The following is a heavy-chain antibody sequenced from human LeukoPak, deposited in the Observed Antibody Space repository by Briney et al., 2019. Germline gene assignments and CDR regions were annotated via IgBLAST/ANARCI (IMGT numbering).Heavy chain of an antibody. CDR3: ARDPYSGYDKRVYCFDY. CDR2: ISSRSSYI. J-gene: IGHJ4*02. D-gene: IGHD5-12*01. CDR1: GFTFSTYS. Sequence: KSGGSLRLSCAASGFTFSTYSMNWVRQAPGKGLEWVSFISSRSSYIYYADSVKGRFTISRDNAKNSLYLQMNSLRAEDTAVYYCARDPYSGYDKRVYCFDYWGQGTLVTVSS. V-gene: IGHV3-21*01.